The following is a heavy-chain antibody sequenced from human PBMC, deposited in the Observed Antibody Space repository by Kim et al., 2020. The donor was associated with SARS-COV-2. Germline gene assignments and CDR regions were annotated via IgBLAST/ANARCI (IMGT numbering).Heavy chain of an antibody. J-gene: IGHJ5*02. CDR1: GGSISSSSYY. CDR3: ARHDAYYDFWSGYPPGYGWFDP. V-gene: IGHV4-39*01. D-gene: IGHD3-3*01. CDR2: IYYSGST. Sequence: SETLSLTCTVSGGSISSSSYYWGWIRQPPGKGLEWIGSIYYSGSTYYNPSLKSRVTISVDTSKNQFSLKLSSVTAADTAVYYCARHDAYYDFWSGYPPGYGWFDPWGQGTLVTVSS.